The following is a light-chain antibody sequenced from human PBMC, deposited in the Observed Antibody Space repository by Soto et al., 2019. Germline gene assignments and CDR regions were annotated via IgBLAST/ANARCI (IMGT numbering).Light chain of an antibody. J-gene: IGLJ1*01. Sequence: QSVLTQPPSVSAAPGQKVTISCSGSSSNIGNNYVSWYRQLPGTAPTLLIYDNNNRPSGIPGRFSGSKSGTSATLGITGLQTGDEADYYCATWDSSPSAGVFGTGTKLTVL. CDR1: SSNIGNNY. CDR3: ATWDSSPSAGV. CDR2: DNN. V-gene: IGLV1-51*01.